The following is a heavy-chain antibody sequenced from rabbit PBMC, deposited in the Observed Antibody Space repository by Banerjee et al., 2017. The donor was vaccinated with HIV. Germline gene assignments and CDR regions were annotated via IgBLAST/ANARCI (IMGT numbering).Heavy chain of an antibody. Sequence: QSLEESGGDLVKPGASLTLTCTASGFSFSGVSWIYWVRQAPGKGLEWIGYIYSGTTGTRDYASWAKGRFTISKTSTTVTLQMTSLTAADTATYFCARGIDIGTHLDLWGPGTLVTVS. CDR1: GFSFSGVSW. CDR3: ARGIDIGTHLDL. J-gene: IGHJ6*01. V-gene: IGHV1S40*01. CDR2: IYSGTTGTR.